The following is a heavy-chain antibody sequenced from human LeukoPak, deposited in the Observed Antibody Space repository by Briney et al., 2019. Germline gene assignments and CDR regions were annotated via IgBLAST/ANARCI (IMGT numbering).Heavy chain of an antibody. CDR3: ARSSPDRAMIFEY. CDR1: GGSISNYY. J-gene: IGHJ4*02. D-gene: IGHD5-18*01. CDR2: IYYSRGT. Sequence: SETLSLTCTVSGGSISNYYWSWIRQPPGKGLERIGHIYYSRGTDYNPSLKSRVTISADTSKNQFSLKLSSVTAADTAVYYCARSSPDRAMIFEYWAQGTLVTVSS. V-gene: IGHV4-59*01.